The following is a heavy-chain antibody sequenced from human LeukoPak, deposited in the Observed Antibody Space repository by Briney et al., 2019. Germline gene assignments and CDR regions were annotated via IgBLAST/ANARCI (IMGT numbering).Heavy chain of an antibody. V-gene: IGHV3-74*01. CDR2: INPDGSPT. D-gene: IGHD6-6*01. J-gene: IGHJ6*03. Sequence: RPGGSLRLSCAASGFTFSRYWMHWVRHAPGKGLVWVSRINPDGSPTTYADSVKGRFTISRDNAKNTLYLQMNSLRAEDTAVYYCARGPYFASSSGYYYYYMDVWGKGTTVTVSS. CDR1: GFTFSRYW. CDR3: ARGPYFASSSGYYYYYMDV.